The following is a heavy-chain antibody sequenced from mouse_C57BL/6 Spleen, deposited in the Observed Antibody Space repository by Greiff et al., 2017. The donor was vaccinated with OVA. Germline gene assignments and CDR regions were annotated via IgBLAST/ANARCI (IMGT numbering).Heavy chain of an antibody. D-gene: IGHD1-1*01. J-gene: IGHJ2*01. V-gene: IGHV1-72*01. CDR1: GYTFTSYW. CDR2: IDPNSGGT. CDR3: ARSGDGSSYTDSLYYFDY. Sequence: QVQLQQPGAELVKPGASVKLSCKASGYTFTSYWMHWVKQRPGRGLEWIGRIDPNSGGTKYNEKFKSKATLTVDKPSSTAYMQLSSLTSEDSAVYYCARSGDGSSYTDSLYYFDYWGQGTTLTVSS.